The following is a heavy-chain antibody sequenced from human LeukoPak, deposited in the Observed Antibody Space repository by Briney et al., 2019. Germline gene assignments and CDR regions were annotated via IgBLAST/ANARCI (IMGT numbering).Heavy chain of an antibody. D-gene: IGHD6-13*01. CDR1: GFTFSSSA. Sequence: GGSLRLSCAASGFTFSSSAMSWVRQVPGKGLEWVSGISASGGSTSYADSVRGRFTISRDNSKNTLYVQMNSLRDEDTAVYYCARAGTGDDAFDIWGQGTMVTVSS. V-gene: IGHV3-23*01. CDR3: ARAGTGDDAFDI. CDR2: ISASGGST. J-gene: IGHJ3*02.